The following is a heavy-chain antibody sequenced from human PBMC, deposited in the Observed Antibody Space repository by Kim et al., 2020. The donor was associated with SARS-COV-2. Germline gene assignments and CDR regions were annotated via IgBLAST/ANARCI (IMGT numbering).Heavy chain of an antibody. CDR2: IKSKTDGGTT. V-gene: IGHV3-15*01. Sequence: GGSLRLSCAASGFTFSNAWMSWVRQAPGKGLEWVGRIKSKTDGGTTDYAAPVKGRFTISRDDSKNTLYLQMNSLKTADTAVYYCTTDSEIIYGSGRESTPLNYGMDVWGQGTTVTVSS. CDR3: TTDSEIIYGSGRESTPLNYGMDV. D-gene: IGHD3-10*01. CDR1: GFTFSNAW. J-gene: IGHJ6*02.